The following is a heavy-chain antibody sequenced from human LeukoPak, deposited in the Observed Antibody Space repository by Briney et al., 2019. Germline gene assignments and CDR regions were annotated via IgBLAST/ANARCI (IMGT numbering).Heavy chain of an antibody. D-gene: IGHD6-13*01. V-gene: IGHV3-48*01. Sequence: QPGGSLRLSCAASGFTFSSYSMNWVRQAPGKGLEWISYISSSSSAIYYADSVKGRSTISRDNSKNTQYLQMGSLRAEDMAVYYCAGGSSWYRGIDYWGQGTLVTVSS. CDR1: GFTFSSYS. CDR3: AGGSSWYRGIDY. J-gene: IGHJ4*02. CDR2: ISSSSSAI.